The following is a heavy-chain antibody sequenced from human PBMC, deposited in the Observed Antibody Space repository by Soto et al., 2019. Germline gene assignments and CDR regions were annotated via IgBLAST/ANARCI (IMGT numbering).Heavy chain of an antibody. CDR3: ARDVVTAVAGSVNWFDP. CDR2: IWYDGTKK. J-gene: IGHJ5*02. Sequence: HPGGSLRLSCAASGFSLRTYGMHWLRRAPGKGLEWVAFIWYDGTKKFYANSVKGRSTISKDNSNNILYLQMSGLRAEDTAVYYCARDVVTAVAGSVNWFDPWAREPWSPSPQ. CDR1: GFSLRTYG. D-gene: IGHD6-19*01. V-gene: IGHV3-33*01.